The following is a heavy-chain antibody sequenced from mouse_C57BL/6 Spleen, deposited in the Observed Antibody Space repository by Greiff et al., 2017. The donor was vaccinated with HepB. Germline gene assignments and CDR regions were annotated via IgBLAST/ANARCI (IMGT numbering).Heavy chain of an antibody. CDR2: IYPRDGST. D-gene: IGHD2-3*01. V-gene: IGHV1-85*01. J-gene: IGHJ4*01. CDR3: ARRDGYYAMDY. CDR1: GYTFTSYD. Sequence: VKLQQSGPELVKPGASVKLSCKASGYTFTSYDINWVKQRPGQGLEWIGWIYPRDGSTKYNEKFKGKATLTVDTSSSTAYMELHSLTSEDSAVYFCARRDGYYAMDYWGQGTSVTVSS.